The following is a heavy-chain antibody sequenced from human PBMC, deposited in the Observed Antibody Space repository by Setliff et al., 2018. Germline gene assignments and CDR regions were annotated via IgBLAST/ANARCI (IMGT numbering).Heavy chain of an antibody. CDR1: GGTFSSYG. J-gene: IGHJ6*03. Sequence: AASVKVSCKASGGTFSSYGISWVRQAPGQGLEWMGVTIPIFGSTNYAQKFQDRVTIITDESTSTAYMELSSLRTEDTAVYYCAREGVDTRSSTNYRYYMDVWGKGTTVTVSS. D-gene: IGHD5-18*01. V-gene: IGHV1-69*05. CDR2: TIPIFGST. CDR3: AREGVDTRSSTNYRYYMDV.